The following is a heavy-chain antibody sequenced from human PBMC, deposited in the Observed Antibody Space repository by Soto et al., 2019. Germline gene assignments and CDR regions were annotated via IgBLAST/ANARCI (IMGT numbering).Heavy chain of an antibody. J-gene: IGHJ6*02. CDR2: IYSGGST. CDR1: GFTVSSSY. V-gene: IGHV3-66*01. Sequence: WSLRLSCAASGFTVSSSYMSWVRQAPGKGLEWVSVIYSGGSTYYADSVKGRFTISRDNSKNTLYLQMNSLRAEDTAVYYCARDPPSYCSGGSCYSGYYYYGMDVWGQGTTVTVSS. D-gene: IGHD2-15*01. CDR3: ARDPPSYCSGGSCYSGYYYYGMDV.